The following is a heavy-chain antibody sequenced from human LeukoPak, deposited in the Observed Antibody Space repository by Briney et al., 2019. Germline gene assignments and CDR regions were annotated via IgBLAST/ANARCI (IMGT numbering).Heavy chain of an antibody. D-gene: IGHD2-15*01. CDR2: ISWNSGSI. CDR3: AKDMSSGGSRTGGAFDI. CDR1: GFTFDDYA. Sequence: PGRSLRLSCAASGFTFDDYAMHWVRQAPGKGLEWVSGISWNSGSIGYADSVKGRFTISRDNAKNSLYLQMNSLRAGDMALYYCAKDMSSGGSRTGGAFDIWGQGTMVTVSS. V-gene: IGHV3-9*03. J-gene: IGHJ3*02.